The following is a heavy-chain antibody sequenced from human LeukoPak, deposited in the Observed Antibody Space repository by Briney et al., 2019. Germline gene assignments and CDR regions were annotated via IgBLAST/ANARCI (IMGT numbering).Heavy chain of an antibody. CDR3: ARDVRGSGSYPTYYYTGMDV. CDR2: ISDSDSYI. D-gene: IGHD3-10*01. Sequence: GGSLRLSCAASGFSFSSYATNWVRQAPGKGLEWVSSISDSDSYIYYADSVKGRFTISRDNAKNSLYLQMNSLRAEDTAVYYCARDVRGSGSYPTYYYTGMDVWGQGTTVTVSS. J-gene: IGHJ6*02. CDR1: GFSFSSYA. V-gene: IGHV3-21*01.